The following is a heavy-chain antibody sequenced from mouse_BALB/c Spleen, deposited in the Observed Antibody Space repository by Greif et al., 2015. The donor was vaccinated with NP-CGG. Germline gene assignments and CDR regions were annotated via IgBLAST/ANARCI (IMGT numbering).Heavy chain of an antibody. CDR2: IDPENGNT. Sequence: VQLQQSGAELVRPGALVKLSCKASGFNIKDYYMHWVKQRPEQGLEWIGWIDPENGNTIYDPKFQGKASITADTSSNTAYLQLSSLTSEDTAVYYCARDFDYWGQGTTPTVSS. CDR1: GFNIKDYY. J-gene: IGHJ2*01. V-gene: IGHV14-1*02. CDR3: ARDFDY.